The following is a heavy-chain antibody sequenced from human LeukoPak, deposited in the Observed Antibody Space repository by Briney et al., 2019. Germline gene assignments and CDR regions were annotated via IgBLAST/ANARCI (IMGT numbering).Heavy chain of an antibody. Sequence: GGSLRLSCAASGFTFSSYWMHWVRQAPGKGLVWVSRINTDGSSTSYADSVKGRFTISRDNAKNTLYLQMNSLRAEDTAVYYCARGLSSSGYYPSLGYWGQGTLVTVSS. V-gene: IGHV3-74*01. CDR3: ARGLSSSGYYPSLGY. CDR2: INTDGSST. CDR1: GFTFSSYW. J-gene: IGHJ4*02. D-gene: IGHD3-22*01.